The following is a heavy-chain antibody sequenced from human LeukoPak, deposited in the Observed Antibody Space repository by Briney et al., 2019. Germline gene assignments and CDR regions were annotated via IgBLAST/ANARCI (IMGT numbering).Heavy chain of an antibody. CDR1: GYTFTSYG. CDR3: AREGAYCSSTSCHIQNWFDP. V-gene: IGHV1-18*01. J-gene: IGHJ5*02. CDR2: ISAYNGDT. Sequence: GASVKVSCKASGYTFTSYGISWVRQAPGQGLEWRGWISAYNGDTNYAQKFQGRVTMTTDTSTTTAYMELRSLRSDDTAVYYCAREGAYCSSTSCHIQNWFDPWGQGTLVTVSS. D-gene: IGHD2-2*01.